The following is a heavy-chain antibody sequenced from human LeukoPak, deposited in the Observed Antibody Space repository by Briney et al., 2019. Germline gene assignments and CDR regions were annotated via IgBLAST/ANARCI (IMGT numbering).Heavy chain of an antibody. V-gene: IGHV3-9*01. D-gene: IGHD2-15*01. CDR2: INWNSATI. CDR3: GNQCSGGTCPEH. Sequence: GGSLRLSCAASGFTFYDYAMHWVRQAPGKGLEWVSGINWNSATIDYVDSVRGRFTISRDNAKNSVYLQMNSLRAEDSAVYFCGNQCSGGTCPEHWGQGTLVTVSS. J-gene: IGHJ1*01. CDR1: GFTFYDYA.